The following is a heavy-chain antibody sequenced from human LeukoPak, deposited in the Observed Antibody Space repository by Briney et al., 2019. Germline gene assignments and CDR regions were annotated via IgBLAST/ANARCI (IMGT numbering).Heavy chain of an antibody. J-gene: IGHJ4*02. D-gene: IGHD7-27*01. CDR3: ARLSDRNWGHPPDF. Sequence: GESLKISCKGSGYSFTSYWIGWVRQMPGKGLDWMGIIHPGDSDTRYSPSFQGQVTISADKSINTAYLQWSSLKASDTAMYYCARLSDRNWGHPPDFWGQGTLVTVSS. CDR1: GYSFTSYW. CDR2: IHPGDSDT. V-gene: IGHV5-51*01.